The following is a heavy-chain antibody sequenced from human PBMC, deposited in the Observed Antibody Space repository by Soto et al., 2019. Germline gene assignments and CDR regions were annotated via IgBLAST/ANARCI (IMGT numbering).Heavy chain of an antibody. CDR2: INHSGST. J-gene: IGHJ6*03. CDR1: GGSFSGYY. D-gene: IGHD2-15*01. V-gene: IGHV4-34*01. CDR3: ARDLPASSGGMTYYYYYYMDV. Sequence: QVQLQQWGAGLLKPSGTLSLTCAVYGGSFSGYYWSWIRQPPGKGLEWIGEINHSGSTNYNPSLKSRVTISVDTSKNQFSLKLSSVTAADTAVYYCARDLPASSGGMTYYYYYYMDVWGKGTTVTVAS.